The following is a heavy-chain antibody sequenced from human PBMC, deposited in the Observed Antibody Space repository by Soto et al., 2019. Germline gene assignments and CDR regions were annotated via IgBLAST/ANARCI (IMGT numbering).Heavy chain of an antibody. CDR2: ISGSGGST. CDR3: ARSNAKYFDY. Sequence: EVQLLESGGGLVQPGGSLRLSCAASGFTFSSYAMSWVRQAPGKGPEWVSAISGSGGSTYYADSVKGRFTISNDNSKNRLYLQMNSRRAEDTAVYYCARSNAKYFDYWGQGTLVAVAS. CDR1: GFTFSSYA. V-gene: IGHV3-23*01. J-gene: IGHJ4*02.